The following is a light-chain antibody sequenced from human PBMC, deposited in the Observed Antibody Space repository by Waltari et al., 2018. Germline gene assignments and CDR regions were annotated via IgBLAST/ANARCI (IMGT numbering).Light chain of an antibody. V-gene: IGLV4-69*01. CDR1: SGHSNYA. Sequence: QLLLTQSPSASASLGASVNLTCTVSSGHSNYAIAWHQQHPHKGPRYLMKVNSYGSHIKGDGIPDRFSGSSSGAERYLTISSLQSEDEADYYCQTGGFGIWVFGGGTKLTVL. CDR2: VNSYGSH. J-gene: IGLJ3*02. CDR3: QTGGFGIWV.